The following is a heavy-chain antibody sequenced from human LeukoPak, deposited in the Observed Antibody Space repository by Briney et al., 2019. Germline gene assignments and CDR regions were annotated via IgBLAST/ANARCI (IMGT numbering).Heavy chain of an antibody. Sequence: GGSLRLSCAASGFTFSSYWMSWVRQAPGKGLEWVANIKQDGSEKYYVDSVKGRFTISRDNAKNSLYLQKNSLRAEDTAVYYCARDPYYYDSSGYSPWGQGTLVTVSS. D-gene: IGHD3-22*01. CDR3: ARDPYYYDSSGYSP. V-gene: IGHV3-7*03. J-gene: IGHJ4*02. CDR1: GFTFSSYW. CDR2: IKQDGSEK.